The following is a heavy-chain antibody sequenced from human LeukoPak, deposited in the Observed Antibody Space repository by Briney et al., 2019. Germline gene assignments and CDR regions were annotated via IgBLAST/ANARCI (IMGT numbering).Heavy chain of an antibody. Sequence: SQALSLTRAISGDSVSSNSAAWNWIRQSPSRGLEWLGRTYYRSKWYNDYAVSVKSRITINPDTSKNQLSLQLNSVTPEDTAVYYCARAVAVAGTDLFDYWGQGTLVTVSS. CDR2: TYYRSKWYN. CDR1: GDSVSSNSAA. J-gene: IGHJ4*02. V-gene: IGHV6-1*01. D-gene: IGHD6-19*01. CDR3: ARAVAVAGTDLFDY.